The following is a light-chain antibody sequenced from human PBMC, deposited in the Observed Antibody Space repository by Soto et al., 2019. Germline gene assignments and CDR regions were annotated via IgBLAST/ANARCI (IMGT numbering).Light chain of an antibody. CDR2: DNN. CDR3: GTWDSSLSVQV. V-gene: IGLV1-51*01. Sequence: QSVLTQPPSVSAAPGQKVTISCSGSSSNIGNNYVSWYQQVPGTAPKLLIYDNNKRPSGNPDRFSGSKSGTSAALGISGLQTGDEADYYCGTWDSSLSVQVFGTGTRSPS. J-gene: IGLJ1*01. CDR1: SSNIGNNY.